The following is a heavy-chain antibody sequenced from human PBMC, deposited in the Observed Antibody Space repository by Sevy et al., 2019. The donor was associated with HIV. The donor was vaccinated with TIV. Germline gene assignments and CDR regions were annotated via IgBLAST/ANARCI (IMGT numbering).Heavy chain of an antibody. Sequence: LPETLSLTCTVSGYSISSGYYWGWIRQPPGKGLEWIGSIYHSGSTYYNPSLKSRVTISVDTSKNQFSLKLSSVTAADTAVYYCARERGANYDSSGYLNYWGQRTLVTVSS. V-gene: IGHV4-38-2*02. J-gene: IGHJ4*02. CDR1: GYSISSGYY. D-gene: IGHD3-22*01. CDR3: ARERGANYDSSGYLNY. CDR2: IYHSGST.